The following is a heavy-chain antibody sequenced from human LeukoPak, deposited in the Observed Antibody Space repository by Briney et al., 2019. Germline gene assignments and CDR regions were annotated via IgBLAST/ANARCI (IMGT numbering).Heavy chain of an antibody. Sequence: GGSLRLSCAASGFTFSSSAMSWVRQAPGKGLEWVSAISNNGGYTYYADSVQGRFTISRDNSKSTLCLQMNSLRAEDTAVYYCAQGVGSGSYYNPFAYWGQGTLVTVSS. CDR2: ISNNGGYT. CDR1: GFTFSSSA. CDR3: AQGVGSGSYYNPFAY. J-gene: IGHJ4*02. V-gene: IGHV3-23*01. D-gene: IGHD3-10*01.